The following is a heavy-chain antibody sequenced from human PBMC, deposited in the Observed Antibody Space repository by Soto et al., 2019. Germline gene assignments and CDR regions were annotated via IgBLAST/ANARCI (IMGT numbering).Heavy chain of an antibody. D-gene: IGHD3-10*01. CDR1: GFNFSDYY. J-gene: IGHJ2*01. CDR2: INSSSTYT. V-gene: IGHV3-11*05. Sequence: QVQLVESGGGLVKPGGSLRLSCAASGFNFSDYYMSWIRQAPGKGLEWVSYINSSSTYTNYADSVKGRFTISRDNSKNSLYLQVNSLRAEDTAVYYCARLFDVRWSGARRYFDLWGRGTLVTVSS. CDR3: ARLFDVRWSGARRYFDL.